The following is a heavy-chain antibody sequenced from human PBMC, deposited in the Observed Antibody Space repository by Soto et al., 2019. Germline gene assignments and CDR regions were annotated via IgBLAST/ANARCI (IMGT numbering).Heavy chain of an antibody. J-gene: IGHJ6*02. Sequence: ASVKVSCKASGSTFPIYGISWVRQAPGQGLEWMGWISAYNGNTNYAQNLQGRVTMTTDTSTSTAYMELRSLRSDDTAVYYCRTASGYKDYYYGMDVWGQGTKVTVSS. V-gene: IGHV1-18*01. CDR3: RTASGYKDYYYGMDV. CDR2: ISAYNGNT. CDR1: GSTFPIYG. D-gene: IGHD3-3*01.